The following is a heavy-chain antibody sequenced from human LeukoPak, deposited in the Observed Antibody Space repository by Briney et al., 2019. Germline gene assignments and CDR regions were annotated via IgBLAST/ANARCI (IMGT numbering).Heavy chain of an antibody. Sequence: GESLKILWRGSGYRFTSFWIAWVPQMPGKGLEWRGIIYPGDSDTRYSPSIQGKVTISADNSISTAYLKWSSLKASDTAMYYCARPRIAAAGNVYYMDVWGKGTTVTVSS. D-gene: IGHD6-13*01. CDR2: IYPGDSDT. V-gene: IGHV5-51*01. CDR3: ARPRIAAAGNVYYMDV. J-gene: IGHJ6*03. CDR1: GYRFTSFW.